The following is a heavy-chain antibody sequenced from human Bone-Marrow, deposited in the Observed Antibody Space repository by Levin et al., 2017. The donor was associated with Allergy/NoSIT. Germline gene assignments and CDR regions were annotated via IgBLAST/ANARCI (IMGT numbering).Heavy chain of an antibody. CDR2: IQQYGVEE. V-gene: IGHV3-7*04. D-gene: IGHD1-26*01. J-gene: IGHJ4*02. CDR1: GFTFSSYW. Sequence: GGSLRLSCTASGFTFSSYWMAWVRQAPGKGLEWVASIQQYGVEEYYVDSVKGRFTISRDNDMKALYLQIYSLRAEDTALYYCARGNGVGTTGPYFDSWGPGALVTVSS. CDR3: ARGNGVGTTGPYFDS.